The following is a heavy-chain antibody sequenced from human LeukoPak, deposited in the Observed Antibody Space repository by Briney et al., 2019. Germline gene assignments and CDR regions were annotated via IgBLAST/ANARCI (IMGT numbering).Heavy chain of an antibody. Sequence: SETLSLTCTVSGGSISSGDYYWSWIRQPPGKGLEWIGYIYYSGSTYYNPSLKSRVTISVDTSKNQFSLKLSSVTAADTAVYYCARVGYSNGKYYYYGMDVWGQGTTVTVSS. D-gene: IGHD5-18*01. CDR1: GGSISSGDYY. CDR2: IYYSGST. V-gene: IGHV4-30-4*01. J-gene: IGHJ6*02. CDR3: ARVGYSNGKYYYYGMDV.